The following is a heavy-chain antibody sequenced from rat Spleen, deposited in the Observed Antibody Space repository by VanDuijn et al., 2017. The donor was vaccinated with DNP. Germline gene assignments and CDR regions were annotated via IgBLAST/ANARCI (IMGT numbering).Heavy chain of an antibody. D-gene: IGHD1-12*03. CDR3: TRSRYYDGYYHGFDY. Sequence: EVRFQESGPGLVKPSESLSLTCSVTGYSITSNYWGWIRKFPGNQMEWMGYISYSGNTNYNPSLKSRISITRDTSKNQFFLQLNSVSPEDTATYYCTRSRYYDGYYHGFDYWGQGVMVTVSS. CDR2: ISYSGNT. CDR1: GYSITSNY. V-gene: IGHV3-1*01. J-gene: IGHJ2*01.